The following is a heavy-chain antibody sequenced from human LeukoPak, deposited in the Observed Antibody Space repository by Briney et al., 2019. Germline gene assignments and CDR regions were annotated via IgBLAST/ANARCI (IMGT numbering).Heavy chain of an antibody. CDR3: ARATTTDYYFHY. CDR2: INPSGGST. CDR1: GYTFTSYY. Sequence: ASVKVSCKASGYTFTSYYMHWVRQAPGQGLEWMGIINPSGGSTSYAQKFQGRVTMTRDTSTSTIYVELSSLRYEDTAVYYCARATTTDYYFHYWGQGTLVTVSS. V-gene: IGHV1-46*03. D-gene: IGHD1-26*01. J-gene: IGHJ4*02.